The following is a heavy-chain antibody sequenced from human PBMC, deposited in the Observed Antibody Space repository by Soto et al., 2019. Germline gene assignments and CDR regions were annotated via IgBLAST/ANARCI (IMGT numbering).Heavy chain of an antibody. CDR3: AREDSIIIPAVSDF. CDR1: GFAFNNYG. J-gene: IGHJ4*02. D-gene: IGHD2-2*01. Sequence: GGSLRLSCTVSGFAFNNYGINWVRQAPGKGLEWVSSISKSDYTYYSDSVKGRLTISRDNAKNSVSLQMNTLRVEDTAVYYCAREDSIIIPAVSDFWGQGTLVTVSS. V-gene: IGHV3-21*01. CDR2: ISKSDYT.